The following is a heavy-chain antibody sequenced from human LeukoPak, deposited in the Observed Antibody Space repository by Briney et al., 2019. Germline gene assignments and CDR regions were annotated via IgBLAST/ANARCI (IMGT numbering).Heavy chain of an antibody. CDR3: ASSSGYSFWFDP. D-gene: IGHD3-22*01. J-gene: IGHJ5*02. Sequence: SQTLSLTCTVSGGSISSGSYYWSWIRQPAGKGLEWIGRIYTSGSTHYNPSLKSRVTISVDTSKNHFSLKLTSVTAADTAVYYCASSSGYSFWFDPWGQGTLVTVSS. V-gene: IGHV4-61*02. CDR2: IYTSGST. CDR1: GGSISSGSYY.